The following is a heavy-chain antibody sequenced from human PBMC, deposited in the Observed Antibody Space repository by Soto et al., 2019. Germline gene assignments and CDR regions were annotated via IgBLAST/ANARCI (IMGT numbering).Heavy chain of an antibody. Sequence: QLVESGGGVVQPGRSLRLSCAASGFTFSLYGMHWVRQAPGKGLEWVAVTSYDGSNKYYADSVKGRFTISRDNSKNTLYLQMNSLRAEDTAVYYCAKDSGYSGYDVYDYYYGMDVWGKGPRSPSPQ. CDR2: TSYDGSNK. D-gene: IGHD5-12*01. CDR1: GFTFSLYG. CDR3: AKDSGYSGYDVYDYYYGMDV. J-gene: IGHJ6*01. V-gene: IGHV3-30*18.